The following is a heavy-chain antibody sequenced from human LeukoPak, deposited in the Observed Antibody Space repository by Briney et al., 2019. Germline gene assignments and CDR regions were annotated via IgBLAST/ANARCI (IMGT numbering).Heavy chain of an antibody. CDR1: GYTFTSYY. CDR3: ARDRDYGDWSGWFDP. V-gene: IGHV1-46*01. D-gene: IGHD4-17*01. CDR2: INPSGGST. J-gene: IGHJ5*02. Sequence: ASVKVSCKASGYTFTSYYIHWVRQAPGQGLEWMGIINPSGGSTSYAQKFQGRVTMTRDTSTSTVYMELSSLRSEDTAVYYCARDRDYGDWSGWFDPWGQGTLVTVSS.